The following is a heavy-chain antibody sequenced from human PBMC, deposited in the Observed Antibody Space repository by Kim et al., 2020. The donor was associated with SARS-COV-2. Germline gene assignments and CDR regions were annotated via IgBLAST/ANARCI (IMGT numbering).Heavy chain of an antibody. CDR3: ARVVVVHGYYYGMDV. J-gene: IGHJ6*02. D-gene: IGHD2-2*01. Sequence: DSVKGRFTISRDNAKNSLYLQMNSLRAEDTALYHCARVVVVHGYYYGMDVWGQGTTVTVSS. V-gene: IGHV3-20*01.